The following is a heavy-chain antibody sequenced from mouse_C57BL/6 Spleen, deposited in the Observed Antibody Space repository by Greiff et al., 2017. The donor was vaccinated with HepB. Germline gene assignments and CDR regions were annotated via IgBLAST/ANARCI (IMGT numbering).Heavy chain of an antibody. V-gene: IGHV1-15*01. Sequence: QVQLQQSGAELVRPGASVTLSCKASGYTFTDYEMHWVKQTPVHGLEWIGAIDPETGGTAYNQKFKGKAILTADKSSSTAYMELRSLTSEDSAVYYCTRSEDYYGSSLWYFDVWGTGTTVTVSS. CDR3: TRSEDYYGSSLWYFDV. D-gene: IGHD1-1*01. CDR1: GYTFTDYE. J-gene: IGHJ1*03. CDR2: IDPETGGT.